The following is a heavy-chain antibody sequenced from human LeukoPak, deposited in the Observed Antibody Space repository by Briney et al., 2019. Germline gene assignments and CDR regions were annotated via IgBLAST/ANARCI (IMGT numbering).Heavy chain of an antibody. CDR2: IYTSGST. Sequence: SETLSLTCTVSGGCISSCYWSWIRQPAGKGLEWIGRIYTSGSTNYNPSLKSRVTMSVDTSKNQFSLKLSSVTAADTAVYYCARDTYYYDSSGYSGDYWGQGTLVTVSS. V-gene: IGHV4-4*07. CDR1: GGCISSCY. D-gene: IGHD3-22*01. CDR3: ARDTYYYDSSGYSGDY. J-gene: IGHJ4*02.